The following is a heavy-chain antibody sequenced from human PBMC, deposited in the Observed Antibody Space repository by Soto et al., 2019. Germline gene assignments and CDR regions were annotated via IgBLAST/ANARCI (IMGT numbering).Heavy chain of an antibody. CDR2: ISWDGGRT. J-gene: IGHJ4*02. D-gene: IGHD2-2*01. V-gene: IGHV3-43*01. CDR3: AKDQDHAN. Sequence: QPGGSLRLSCAASGFSFEDYTMHWVRHGPGKGPEWISLISWDGGRTLFSDSVKGRFTISRDNAKNSLYLQMNSLRAEDTAVYYCAKDQDHANWGQGTLVTVSS. CDR1: GFSFEDYT.